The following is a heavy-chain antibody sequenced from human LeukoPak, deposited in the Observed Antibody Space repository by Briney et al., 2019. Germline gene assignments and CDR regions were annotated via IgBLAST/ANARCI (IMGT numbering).Heavy chain of an antibody. J-gene: IGHJ4*02. V-gene: IGHV1-2*02. CDR2: INPNTGGT. D-gene: IGHD1-14*01. CDR3: TRVSIAWSNLYFDF. Sequence: SVNVSCKASGYSFTDYYIHWVRHPPGQGLEWMGRINPNTGGTNYAQKFQGRVTMTGDTSINTASMELTSLTSGDTAVYYCTRVSIAWSNLYFDFWGQGTLVTVSS. CDR1: GYSFTDYY.